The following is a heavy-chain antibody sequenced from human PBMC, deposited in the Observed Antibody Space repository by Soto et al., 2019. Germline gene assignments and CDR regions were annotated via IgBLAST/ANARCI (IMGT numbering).Heavy chain of an antibody. J-gene: IGHJ5*02. Sequence: QLQLQELGPGLVKPSETLSLTCTVSGVSMNNTSYYWGWIRQSPGKGLEWIGTIYFSGNTFYNPSLKSRLTISIDRSRNQFSLRLTSVTAADTAVYYCARHGSSWGQGTLVAVSS. CDR3: ARHGSS. CDR2: IYFSGNT. CDR1: GVSMNNTSYY. V-gene: IGHV4-39*01.